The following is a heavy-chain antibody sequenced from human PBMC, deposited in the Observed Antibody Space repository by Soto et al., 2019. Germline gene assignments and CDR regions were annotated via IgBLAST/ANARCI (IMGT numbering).Heavy chain of an antibody. D-gene: IGHD4-17*01. Sequence: PGGSLRLSCAASGFNFGGHAMTWVRQAPGKGLEWVSALTPGGETTYYIDSVKGRFTISRDNAKNTLYLQMNSLTAADTALYFCTRGSHSDYGAYGYFEFWGQGTLVTVSS. CDR2: LTPGGETT. V-gene: IGHV3-23*01. CDR3: TRGSHSDYGAYGYFEF. CDR1: GFNFGGHA. J-gene: IGHJ4*02.